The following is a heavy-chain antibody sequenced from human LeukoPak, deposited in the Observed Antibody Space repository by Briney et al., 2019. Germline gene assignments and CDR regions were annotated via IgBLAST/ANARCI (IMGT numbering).Heavy chain of an antibody. CDR3: AKGGSYYTSSWFDP. J-gene: IGHJ5*02. D-gene: IGHD3-10*01. V-gene: IGHV3-33*06. CDR1: GFTFSSYA. CDR2: IWYDGSNI. Sequence: PGRSLRLSCAASGFTFSSYAMHWVRQAPGKGLEWVAVIWYDGSNIYYVDSVKGRFTISRDNSKNTLYLQMNSLRAEDTAVYYCAKGGSYYTSSWFDPWGQGTLVTVSS.